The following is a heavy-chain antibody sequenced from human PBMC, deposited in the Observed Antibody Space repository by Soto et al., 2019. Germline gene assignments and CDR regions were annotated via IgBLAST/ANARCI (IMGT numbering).Heavy chain of an antibody. CDR3: AKEGGGGRNYYYTMDV. J-gene: IGHJ6*02. V-gene: IGHV3-23*01. D-gene: IGHD2-15*01. Sequence: HPGGSLRLSCAASGFTFSSQAMSWVRQAPGKGLELVSGISGSDGSTYYADSVKGRFTISRDNSKNTLYLQMNSLRAEDTAVYYCAKEGGGGRNYYYTMDVWGQGTTVTV. CDR2: ISGSDGST. CDR1: GFTFSSQA.